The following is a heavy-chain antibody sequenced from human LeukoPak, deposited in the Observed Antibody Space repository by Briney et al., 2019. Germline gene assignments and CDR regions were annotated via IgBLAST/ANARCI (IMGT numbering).Heavy chain of an antibody. CDR3: ARLRGYYFDY. J-gene: IGHJ4*02. CDR1: GGSISSGDYY. D-gene: IGHD3-16*01. V-gene: IGHV4-30-4*08. CDR2: IYYSGST. Sequence: PSETLSLTCTVSGGSISSGDYYWHWIRQPPGKGLEWIDYIYYSGSTYYNPSLKSRVTISVDTSKSQFSLKLSSVTAADTAVYYCARLRGYYFDYWGQGTLVTVSS.